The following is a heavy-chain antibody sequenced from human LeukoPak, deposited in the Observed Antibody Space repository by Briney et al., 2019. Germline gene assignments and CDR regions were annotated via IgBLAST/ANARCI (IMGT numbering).Heavy chain of an antibody. V-gene: IGHV4-59*12. J-gene: IGHJ5*02. CDR2: IYYSGST. CDR1: GGSISSYY. Sequence: PSETLSLTCTVSGGSISSYYWSWIRQPPGKGLEWIGYIYYSGSTNYNPSLKSRVTISVDTSKNQFSLKLSSVTAADTAVYYCASHNYYGSGSYYKGNNWFDPWGQGTLVTVSS. CDR3: ASHNYYGSGSYYKGNNWFDP. D-gene: IGHD3-10*01.